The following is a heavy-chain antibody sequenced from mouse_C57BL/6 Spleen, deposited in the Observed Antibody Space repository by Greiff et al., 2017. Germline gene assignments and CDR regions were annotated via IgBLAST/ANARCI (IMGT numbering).Heavy chain of an antibody. CDR2: IYPGDGDT. D-gene: IGHD2-1*01. V-gene: IGHV1-80*01. CDR3: ARSDYGNYGWYFDV. CDR1: GYAFSSYW. J-gene: IGHJ1*03. Sequence: VQLQQSGAELVKPGASVKISCKASGYAFSSYWMNWVKQRPGKGLEWIGQIYPGDGDTNYNGKFKGKATLTADKSSSTAYMQLSSLTSEDSAVYFCARSDYGNYGWYFDVWGTGTTVTVSS.